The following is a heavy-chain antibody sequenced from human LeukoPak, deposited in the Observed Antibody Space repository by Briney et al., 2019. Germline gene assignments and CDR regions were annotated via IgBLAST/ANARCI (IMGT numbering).Heavy chain of an antibody. D-gene: IGHD1-26*01. V-gene: IGHV1-2*02. CDR1: GYTFSDYY. J-gene: IGHJ4*02. CDR2: INPNSGAT. CDR3: VSEGATSSSFDY. Sequence: ASVKVSCKASGYTFSDYYMHWVRQAPGQGLEWMGWINPNSGATNYAQTFQGRVTMTRDTSISTAYMELSSLRSDDTAVYYCVSEGATSSSFDYWGQGTLVTVSS.